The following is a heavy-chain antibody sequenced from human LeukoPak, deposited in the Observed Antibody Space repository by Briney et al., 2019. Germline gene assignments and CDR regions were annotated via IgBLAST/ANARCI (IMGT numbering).Heavy chain of an antibody. CDR3: ARERKLFRALDP. J-gene: IGHJ5*02. Sequence: GGSLRLSCVASGFTFSSYWMHWVRQPPGKGLQWVARVKSDGSDTIYADSVKGRFTISRDNANNTLYLQMNSLSGEDTAVHYCARERKLFRALDPWGQGTLVAVSS. CDR2: VKSDGSDT. CDR1: GFTFSSYW. D-gene: IGHD2/OR15-2a*01. V-gene: IGHV3-74*01.